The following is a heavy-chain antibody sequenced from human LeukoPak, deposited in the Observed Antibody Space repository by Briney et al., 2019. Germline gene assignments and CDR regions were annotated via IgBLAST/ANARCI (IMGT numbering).Heavy chain of an antibody. Sequence: GGSLRLSCAASGFTFDDYGMSWVRQAPGKGLEWVSGINWNGGSTRYADSVKGRFTISRDNPKNTLYLQMDSLRTEDTAVYYCARDMDTSGHFSWFDPWGQGARVTVSS. V-gene: IGHV3-20*04. CDR1: GFTFDDYG. CDR2: INWNGGST. J-gene: IGHJ5*02. D-gene: IGHD3-22*01. CDR3: ARDMDTSGHFSWFDP.